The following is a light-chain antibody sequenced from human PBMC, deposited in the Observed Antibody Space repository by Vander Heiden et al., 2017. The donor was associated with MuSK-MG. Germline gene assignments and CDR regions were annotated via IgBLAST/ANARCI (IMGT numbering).Light chain of an antibody. CDR2: GAS. CDR1: QSVNSNY. V-gene: IGKV3-20*01. Sequence: EIVLTQSPGILSLSPGERATLSCRASQSVNSNYLAWYQQKPGQAPRLLIYGASRRATGILDRFSGSESGTDFTLTISRLEPEDFAVYYCHQYETSRWTFGQGTKVEIK. CDR3: HQYETSRWT. J-gene: IGKJ1*01.